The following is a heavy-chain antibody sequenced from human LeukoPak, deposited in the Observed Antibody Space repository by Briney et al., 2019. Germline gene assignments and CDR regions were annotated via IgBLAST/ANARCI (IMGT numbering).Heavy chain of an antibody. CDR3: ARDFGLHFDY. V-gene: IGHV3-30-3*01. CDR2: ISYDGSNK. CDR1: GFTFSSYA. D-gene: IGHD3-3*01. Sequence: GGSLRLSCAASGFTFSSYAMHWVRQAPGKGLEWVAVISYDGSNKYYADSVKGRFTISRDNSKNTLYLQMNSLRAEDTAVYYCARDFGLHFDYWGQGTLVTVSS. J-gene: IGHJ4*02.